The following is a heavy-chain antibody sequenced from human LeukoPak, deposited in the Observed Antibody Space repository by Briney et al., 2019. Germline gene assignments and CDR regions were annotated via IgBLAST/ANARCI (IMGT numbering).Heavy chain of an antibody. CDR2: INPNSGGT. V-gene: IGHV1-2*02. D-gene: IGHD3-22*01. J-gene: IGHJ4*02. CDR1: GYTFTGYY. CDR3: ARDLNYYDSSGPIDY. Sequence: EASVKVSCKASGYTFTGYYMHWVRQAPGQGLEWMGWINPNSGGTNYAQKFQGRVTMTRDTSISTAYMELSRLRSDDTAVYYCARDLNYYDSSGPIDYWGQGTLVTVSS.